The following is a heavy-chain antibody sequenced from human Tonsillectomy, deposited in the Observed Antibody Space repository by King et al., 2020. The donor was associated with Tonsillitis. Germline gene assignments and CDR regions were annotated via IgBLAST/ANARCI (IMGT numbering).Heavy chain of an antibody. CDR1: GFTFSSYA. CDR2: ISGSGGST. J-gene: IGHJ4*02. V-gene: IGHV3-23*04. CDR3: ANGVGATTNFDY. D-gene: IGHD1-26*01. Sequence: VQLVESGVGLVQPGGSLRLSCAASGFTFSSYAMSWVRQAPGKGLEWVSAISGSGGSTYYADSVKGRFTISRDNSKNTLYLQMNSLRAEDTAVYYCANGVGATTNFDYWGQGTLVTVSS.